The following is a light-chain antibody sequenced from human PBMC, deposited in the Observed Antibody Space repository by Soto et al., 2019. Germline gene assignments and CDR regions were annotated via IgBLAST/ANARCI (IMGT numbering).Light chain of an antibody. V-gene: IGKV1D-16*01. Sequence: QSTLGPACLSPCVLYKFTITCLASQGISTRLGWYRQIPETAPEPLIYGASILQTGVPSRFSGSGSGTDFTLTISSLQPEAFAPYYCQHYDSYPITFGQGTRLEIK. CDR3: QHYDSYPIT. CDR1: QGISTR. CDR2: GAS. J-gene: IGKJ5*01.